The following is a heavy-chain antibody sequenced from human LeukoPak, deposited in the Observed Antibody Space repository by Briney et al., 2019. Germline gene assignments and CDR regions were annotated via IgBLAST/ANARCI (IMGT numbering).Heavy chain of an antibody. CDR1: GGTFSSYA. V-gene: IGHV1-69*04. J-gene: IGHJ6*02. CDR3: AGDKGDYYYYYGMDV. D-gene: IGHD2-21*02. CDR2: IIPILGIA. Sequence: SVKVSCKASGGTFSSYAISWVRQAPGQGLEWMGRIIPILGIAYYAQKFQGRVTITADKSTSTAYMELSSLSSEDTAVYYCAGDKGDYYYYYGMDVWGQGTTVTVSS.